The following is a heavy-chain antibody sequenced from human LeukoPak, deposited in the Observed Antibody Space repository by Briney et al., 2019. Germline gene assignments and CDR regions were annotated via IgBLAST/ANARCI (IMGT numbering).Heavy chain of an antibody. CDR1: GGSFSGYY. J-gene: IGHJ6*03. Sequence: SETLSLTCAVYGGSFSGYYWSWIRQPPGKGLEWIGEINHSGSTNYNPSLRSRVTISVDTSKNQFSLKLSSVTAADTAVYYCARHRREYCSSTSCHYYYYYYMDVWGKGTTVTVSS. CDR2: INHSGST. CDR3: ARHRREYCSSTSCHYYYYYYMDV. D-gene: IGHD2-2*01. V-gene: IGHV4-34*01.